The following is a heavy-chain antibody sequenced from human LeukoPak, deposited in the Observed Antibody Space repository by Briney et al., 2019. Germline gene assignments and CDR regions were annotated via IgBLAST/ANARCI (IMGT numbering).Heavy chain of an antibody. CDR1: GGTFSSYA. CDR2: IIPIFGTA. CDR3: ARGGYDFWSGYNFDY. D-gene: IGHD3-3*01. V-gene: IGHV1-69*13. J-gene: IGHJ4*02. Sequence: ASVKVSCKASGGTFSSYAISWVRQAPGQGLEWMGGIIPIFGTANYAQKFQGRVTITADESTSTAYMELRSLRSDDTAVYYCARGGYDFWSGYNFDYWGQGTLVTVSS.